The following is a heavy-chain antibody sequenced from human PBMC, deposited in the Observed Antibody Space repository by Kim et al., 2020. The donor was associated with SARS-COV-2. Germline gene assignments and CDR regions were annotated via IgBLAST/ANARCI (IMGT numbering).Heavy chain of an antibody. J-gene: IGHJ5*01. CDR2: AHQNGET. V-gene: IGHV4-4*02. CDR1: GDSISSNYW. Sequence: SETLSLTCAVSGDSISSNYWWTWVRQSPGKGLEWIGDAHQNGETNYNPSLKRRVAMSLDKFKNQFSLKLNSVTAADSATYYCARVPGGCSASSCYLSSWG. CDR3: ARVPGGCSASSCYLSS. D-gene: IGHD2-15*01.